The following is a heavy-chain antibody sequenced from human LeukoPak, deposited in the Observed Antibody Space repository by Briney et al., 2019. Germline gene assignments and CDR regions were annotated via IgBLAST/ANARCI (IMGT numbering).Heavy chain of an antibody. CDR1: GFTFNNYA. CDR3: AKGEDKPYYDILTGFYYFDY. D-gene: IGHD3-9*01. Sequence: PGGSLRLSCAASGFTFNNYAMTWVRQAPGKGLEWVSTISDSISGGSTYYADSVKGRFTISRDNSKNTLYLQMNSLRAEDTAVYYCAKGEDKPYYDILTGFYYFDYWGQGTLVTVSS. CDR2: ISDSISGGST. V-gene: IGHV3-23*01. J-gene: IGHJ4*02.